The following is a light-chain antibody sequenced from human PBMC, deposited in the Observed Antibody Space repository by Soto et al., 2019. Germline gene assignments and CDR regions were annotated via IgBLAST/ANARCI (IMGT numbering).Light chain of an antibody. V-gene: IGKV3-20*01. CDR1: QSVSTNN. Sequence: IVLTQPPGTLSSSPGERATLSCRASQSVSTNNLAWYQQKPGQAPRLLIYDAVRRATGIPDRFSGSGSGTDFTLTISRLEPEDFAVYYCHQYGSSLGTFGQGTKVDI. CDR3: HQYGSSLGT. CDR2: DAV. J-gene: IGKJ2*01.